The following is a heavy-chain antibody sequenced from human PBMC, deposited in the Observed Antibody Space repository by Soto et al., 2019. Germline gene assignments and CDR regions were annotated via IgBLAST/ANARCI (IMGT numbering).Heavy chain of an antibody. V-gene: IGHV5-51*01. CDR2: IYPGDSDT. CDR3: ARTYHDAFDV. J-gene: IGHJ3*01. D-gene: IGHD3-22*01. Sequence: GESLKISCEGSGYSFTNYWIGWVRQMPGKGLEWMGIIYPGDSDTRYSPSFQGQVTISADKPISTAYLQWSSLKASDTAMYYCARTYHDAFDVWGQGTVVTVSS. CDR1: GYSFTNYW.